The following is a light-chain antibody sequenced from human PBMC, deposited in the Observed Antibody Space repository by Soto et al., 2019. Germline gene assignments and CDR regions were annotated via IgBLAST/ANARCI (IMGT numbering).Light chain of an antibody. J-gene: IGKJ5*01. Sequence: EIVLTQYPATLSLSPGEGATLSCRASQSVSSYLTWYQQKPGQAPRLLIYDASNRATGIPARFSGSGSGTDFTLTISSLEPEDFAVYYCQQRSNWPPSITFGQGTRLEIK. V-gene: IGKV3-11*01. CDR2: DAS. CDR3: QQRSNWPPSIT. CDR1: QSVSSY.